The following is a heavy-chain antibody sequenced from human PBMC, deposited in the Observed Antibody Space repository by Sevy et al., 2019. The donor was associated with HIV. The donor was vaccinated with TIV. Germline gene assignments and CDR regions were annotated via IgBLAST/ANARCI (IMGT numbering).Heavy chain of an antibody. CDR1: GFTFSSYW. D-gene: IGHD5-12*01. CDR2: IKQDGSEK. Sequence: GGSLRLSCAASGFTFSSYWRSWVRQAPGKGLEWVANIKQDGSEKYYVDSVKGRFTISRDNAKNSLYLQMNSLRAEDTAVYYCARDGWIRPTLVWGQGTLVTVSS. V-gene: IGHV3-7*01. CDR3: ARDGWIRPTLV. J-gene: IGHJ4*02.